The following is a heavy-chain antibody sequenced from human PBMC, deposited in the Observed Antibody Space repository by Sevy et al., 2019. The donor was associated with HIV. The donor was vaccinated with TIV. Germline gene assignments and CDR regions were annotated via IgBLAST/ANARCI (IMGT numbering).Heavy chain of an antibody. CDR3: ARDGASYSSSWYYFDY. CDR1: GGSISSGDYY. CDR2: IYYSGSI. Sequence: SETLSLTCTVSGGSISSGDYYWSWIRQPPGKGLEWIGYIYYSGSIYYNPSLKSRVTISVDTSKNQFSLKLSSVTAADTAVYYCARDGASYSSSWYYFDYWGQGTLVTVSS. D-gene: IGHD6-13*01. V-gene: IGHV4-30-4*01. J-gene: IGHJ4*02.